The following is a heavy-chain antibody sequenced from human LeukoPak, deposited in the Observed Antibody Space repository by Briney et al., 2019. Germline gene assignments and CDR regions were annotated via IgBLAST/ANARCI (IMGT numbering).Heavy chain of an antibody. CDR1: GYTFTSYG. Sequence: GASVKVSCKASGYTFTSYGINWVRQAPGQGLEWMGWISGYNGNTNYAQNLQGRVTMTTDTSTSPAYMELRSLRSDDTAVYYCARVWGSMVTGALYNSYGMDVWGQGTTVTVSS. V-gene: IGHV1-18*01. CDR2: ISGYNGNT. D-gene: IGHD5-18*01. CDR3: ARVWGSMVTGALYNSYGMDV. J-gene: IGHJ6*02.